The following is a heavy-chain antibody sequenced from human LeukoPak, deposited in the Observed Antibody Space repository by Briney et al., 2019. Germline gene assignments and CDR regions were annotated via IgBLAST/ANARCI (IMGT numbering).Heavy chain of an antibody. V-gene: IGHV3-23*01. D-gene: IGHD2-15*01. J-gene: IGHJ4*02. CDR2: ITGSAHRT. Sequence: PGGSLRLSCAASGFTFSSYSMSWVRQAPGKGLEWVSSITGSAHRTDYIASVRGRFTISRDNSKNTLYLQMNSLRAEDTAMYYCATQAAALTSLAPFDYWGQGTLVTVSS. CDR3: ATQAAALTSLAPFDY. CDR1: GFTFSSYS.